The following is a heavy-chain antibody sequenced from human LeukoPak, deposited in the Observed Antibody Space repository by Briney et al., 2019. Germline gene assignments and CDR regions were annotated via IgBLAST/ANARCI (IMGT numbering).Heavy chain of an antibody. Sequence: SETLSLTCTVSGGSISSSSYYWGWIRQPPGKGLEWIGSIYYSGSTCYNPSLKSRVTISVDTSKNQFSLKLSSVTAADTAVYYCARKQLSSFDYWGQGTLVTVSS. D-gene: IGHD6-19*01. J-gene: IGHJ4*02. V-gene: IGHV4-39*01. CDR3: ARKQLSSFDY. CDR2: IYYSGST. CDR1: GGSISSSSYY.